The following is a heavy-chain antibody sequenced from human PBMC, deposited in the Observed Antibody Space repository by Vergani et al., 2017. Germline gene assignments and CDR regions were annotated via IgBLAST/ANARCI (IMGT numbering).Heavy chain of an antibody. CDR3: ARDSADYYESSGWAFDY. CDR1: GFTFSSYA. CDR2: ISYDGSNK. Sequence: QVQLVESGGGVVQPGRSLRLSCAASGFTFSSYAMHGVRQAPGKGLEWVAVISYDGSNKYYADSVKGRFTISRDNSKNTLYLQMNSLRAEDTAVYYCARDSADYYESSGWAFDYWGQGTLVTVSS. J-gene: IGHJ4*02. V-gene: IGHV3-30-3*01. D-gene: IGHD3-22*01.